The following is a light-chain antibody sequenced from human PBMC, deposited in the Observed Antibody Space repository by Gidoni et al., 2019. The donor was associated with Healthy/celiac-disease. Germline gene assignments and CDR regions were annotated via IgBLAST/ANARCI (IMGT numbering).Light chain of an antibody. CDR1: QSVSSY. Sequence: EIVLTQSPATLSLSPGERATLSCRASQSVSSYLAGYQQNPGKAPRLLIYDASNMDTGIPARFSGGGSGTDFTLTISSLEPEDFAVYYCQQRSNWPPLFTFGPGTKVDIK. CDR2: DAS. J-gene: IGKJ3*01. CDR3: QQRSNWPPLFT. V-gene: IGKV3-11*01.